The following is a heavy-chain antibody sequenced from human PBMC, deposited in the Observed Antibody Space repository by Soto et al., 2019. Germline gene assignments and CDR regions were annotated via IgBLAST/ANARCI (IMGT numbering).Heavy chain of an antibody. V-gene: IGHV3-30-3*01. J-gene: IGHJ6*02. CDR2: ISYDGSNK. CDR1: GFTFSSYA. CDR3: ARDYYRFNSGYGFSMDV. Sequence: GGSLRLSCAASGFTFSSYAMHWVRQAPGKGLEWVAVISYDGSNKYYADSVKGRFTISRDNSKNTLYLQMNSLRAEDTAVYYCARDYYRFNSGYGFSMDVWGQGTTVTAP. D-gene: IGHD5-12*01.